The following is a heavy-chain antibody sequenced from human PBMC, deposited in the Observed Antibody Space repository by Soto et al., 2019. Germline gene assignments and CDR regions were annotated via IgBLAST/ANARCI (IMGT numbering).Heavy chain of an antibody. J-gene: IGHJ4*02. CDR3: AKESMPEHYGDTLFDY. V-gene: IGHV3-23*01. D-gene: IGHD4-17*01. CDR2: FSAGGRA. CDR1: GFSFRSYA. Sequence: GGSLRLSCEASGFSFRSYALSWVRQAPGKGLEWVSTFSAGGRAYYADSVKGRFTIAKDTSKNTLILQARSLRAEDTAVYYCAKESMPEHYGDTLFDYWGQGTRVTVS.